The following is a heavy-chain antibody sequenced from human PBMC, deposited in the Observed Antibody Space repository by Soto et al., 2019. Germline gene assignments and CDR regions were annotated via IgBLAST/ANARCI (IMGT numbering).Heavy chain of an antibody. V-gene: IGHV1-3*01. Sequence: ASVKVSCKASGYSLSTYAMHWVRQAPGQSLEWMGWINVDSGNKKYSPRFQDRVTISGDTSASTVFMELSSLRSEDTAVYYCAKGEGGRSWFGGWIYWGQGALVTVTS. CDR1: GYSLSTYA. D-gene: IGHD3-10*01. J-gene: IGHJ4*02. CDR3: AKGEGGRSWFGGWIY. CDR2: INVDSGNK.